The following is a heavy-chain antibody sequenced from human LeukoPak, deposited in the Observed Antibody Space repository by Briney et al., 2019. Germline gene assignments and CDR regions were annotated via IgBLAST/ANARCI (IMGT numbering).Heavy chain of an antibody. CDR1: GGSISSSSYY. D-gene: IGHD5-18*01. CDR2: IYYSGST. V-gene: IGHV4-39*01. CDR3: ARHSIQLKGVNAFDI. J-gene: IGHJ3*02. Sequence: SETLSLTCTVSGGSISSSSYYWGWIRQPPGKGLEWIGSIYYSGSTYYNPSLKSRVTISVDTSKNQFSLKLSSVTAADTAVYYCARHSIQLKGVNAFDIWGQGTMVTVSS.